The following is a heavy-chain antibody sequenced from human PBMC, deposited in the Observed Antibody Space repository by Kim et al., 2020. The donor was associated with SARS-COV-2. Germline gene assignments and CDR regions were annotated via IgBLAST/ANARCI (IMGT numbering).Heavy chain of an antibody. V-gene: IGHV3-23*01. CDR3: AKPTMVRGVIGVGWFDP. Sequence: GGSLRLSCAASGFTFSSYAMSWVRQAPGKGLEWVSAISGSGGSTYYADSVKGRFTISRDNSKNTLYLQMNSLRAEDTAVYYCAKPTMVRGVIGVGWFDPWGQGTLVTVSS. D-gene: IGHD3-10*01. J-gene: IGHJ5*02. CDR2: ISGSGGST. CDR1: GFTFSSYA.